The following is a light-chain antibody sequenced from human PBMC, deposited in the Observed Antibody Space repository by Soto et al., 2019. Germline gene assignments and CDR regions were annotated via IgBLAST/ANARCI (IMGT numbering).Light chain of an antibody. CDR3: QQLNSYPWT. CDR1: QGISSY. V-gene: IGKV1-9*01. Sequence: RVTITCRASQGISSYLAWYQQKPGKAPKLLIYAASTLQSGVPSRFSGSGSGTEFTLTISSLQPEDFATYYCQQLNSYPWTFGQGTKV. J-gene: IGKJ1*01. CDR2: AAS.